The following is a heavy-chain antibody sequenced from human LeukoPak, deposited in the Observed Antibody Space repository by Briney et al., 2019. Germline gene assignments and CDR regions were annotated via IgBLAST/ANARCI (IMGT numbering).Heavy chain of an antibody. Sequence: GGSLRLSCAASGFTVSSNYMSWVRQAPGKGLEWVSVIYSDGSTYYADSVKGRFTISRDNSVNTLYLQMNSLRAEDTAVYYCAGSEMSRGLFTWGQGTLVTVSS. CDR1: GFTVSSNY. D-gene: IGHD5-24*01. CDR2: IYSDGST. CDR3: AGSEMSRGLFT. J-gene: IGHJ5*02. V-gene: IGHV3-53*01.